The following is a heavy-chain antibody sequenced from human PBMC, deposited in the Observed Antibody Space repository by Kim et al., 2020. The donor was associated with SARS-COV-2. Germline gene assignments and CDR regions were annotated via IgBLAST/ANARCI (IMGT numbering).Heavy chain of an antibody. CDR3: ARDRGGYYHRYGMDV. D-gene: IGHD1-26*01. V-gene: IGHV3-66*01. CDR1: GFTVSSNY. CDR2: IYSGGST. Sequence: GGSLRLSCAASGFTVSSNYMSWVRQAPGKGLEWVSVIYSGGSTYYADSVKGRFTISRDNSKNTLYLQMNSLRAEDTAVYYCARDRGGYYHRYGMDVWGQGTTVTVSS. J-gene: IGHJ6*02.